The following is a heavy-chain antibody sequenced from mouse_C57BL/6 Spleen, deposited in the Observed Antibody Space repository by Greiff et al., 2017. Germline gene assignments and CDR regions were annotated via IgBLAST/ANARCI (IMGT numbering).Heavy chain of an antibody. CDR1: GYTFTSYD. J-gene: IGHJ4*01. CDR2: IYPRDGST. D-gene: IGHD2-1*01. CDR3: ARSLYGNYVFYAMDY. V-gene: IGHV1-85*01. Sequence: VKLQESGPELVKPGASVKLSCKASGYTFTSYDINWVKQRPGQGLEWIGWIYPRDGSTKYNEKFKGKATLTVDTSSSTAYMELHSLTSEDSAVYFCARSLYGNYVFYAMDYWGQGTSVTVSS.